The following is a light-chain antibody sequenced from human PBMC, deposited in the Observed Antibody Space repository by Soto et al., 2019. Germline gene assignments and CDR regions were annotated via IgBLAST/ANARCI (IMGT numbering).Light chain of an antibody. J-gene: IGKJ1*01. CDR2: AAS. Sequence: DIQMTQAPSSLPASVGDRVTITCRASQTIGNYLNWYQQRPGKAPNLLISAASTLQSGVPSRFRVSGSGTDFTLNITSLQPEDFATYYCKQSYNTPRTFGQGTTVEIK. V-gene: IGKV1-39*01. CDR1: QTIGNY. CDR3: KQSYNTPRT.